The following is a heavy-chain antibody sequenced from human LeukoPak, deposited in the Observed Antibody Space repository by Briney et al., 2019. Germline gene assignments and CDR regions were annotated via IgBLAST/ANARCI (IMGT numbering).Heavy chain of an antibody. V-gene: IGHV3-33*06. CDR3: AKGDGVVNYFDY. CDR1: GFTFSIYG. Sequence: GGSLRLSCAASGFTFSIYGVHWAPQPPGKGREWVGVIWYDGSNKYYADSVKGRFTISRDNSKNTLYLQMNSLRAEDTAVYYCAKGDGVVNYFDYWGQGTLVTVSS. J-gene: IGHJ4*02. D-gene: IGHD4-23*01. CDR2: IWYDGSNK.